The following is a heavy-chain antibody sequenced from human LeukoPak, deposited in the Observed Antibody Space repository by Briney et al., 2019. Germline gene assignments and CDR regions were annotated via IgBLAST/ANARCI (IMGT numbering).Heavy chain of an antibody. Sequence: SETLSLTCTVSGGSISNYYWSWIRQPAGKGLEWIGRIYTSGSTNYNPSLKSRVTISVDTSKNQFSLKLSSVTAADTAVYYCARRRVTMVRGVPFDYWGQGTLVTVSS. CDR3: ARRRVTMVRGVPFDY. V-gene: IGHV4-4*07. CDR2: IYTSGST. CDR1: GGSISNYY. J-gene: IGHJ4*02. D-gene: IGHD3-10*01.